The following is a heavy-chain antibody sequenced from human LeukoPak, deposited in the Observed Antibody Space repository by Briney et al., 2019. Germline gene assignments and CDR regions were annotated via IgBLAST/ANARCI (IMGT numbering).Heavy chain of an antibody. J-gene: IGHJ3*01. D-gene: IGHD6-6*01. V-gene: IGHV3-48*01. CDR3: ARSSYSSSSSV. CDR1: GFTFANYN. CDR2: ISSTSSTI. Sequence: PGGSLRLSCAASGFTFANYNFNWVRQAPGKGLEWVSYISSTSSTIYYADSMKGRFTISRDNAKNSLYLQMNSLRAEDTAVYYCARSSYSSSSSVWGQGTMVTVSS.